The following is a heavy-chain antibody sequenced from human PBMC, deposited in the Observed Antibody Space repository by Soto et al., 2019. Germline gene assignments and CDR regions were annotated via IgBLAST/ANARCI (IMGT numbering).Heavy chain of an antibody. D-gene: IGHD2-15*01. CDR1: GGSFSGYY. V-gene: IGHV4-34*01. Sequence: SETLSLTCAVYGGSFSGYYWSWIRQPPGKGLEWIGEINHSGSTNYNPSLKSRVTISVDTSKNQFSLKLSPVTAADTAVYYCARGVLTGYCSGGSCYSNWFDPWGQGTLVT. CDR2: INHSGST. CDR3: ARGVLTGYCSGGSCYSNWFDP. J-gene: IGHJ5*02.